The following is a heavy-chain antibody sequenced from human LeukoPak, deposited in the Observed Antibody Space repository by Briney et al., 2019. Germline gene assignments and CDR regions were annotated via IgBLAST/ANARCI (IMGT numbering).Heavy chain of an antibody. D-gene: IGHD4-17*01. CDR1: GFTFSSYS. V-gene: IGHV3-30-3*01. J-gene: IGHJ4*02. CDR3: ARETGSAVGSTDFDY. Sequence: GGSRRLSCAAAGFTFSSYSMHWVRQAPGKGLEWAAFISYDESNKYYADPVKGRFTISRDNSKNTMYLQMNSLRTEDTAVYYCARETGSAVGSTDFDYWGQGPLVTGSS. CDR2: ISYDESNK.